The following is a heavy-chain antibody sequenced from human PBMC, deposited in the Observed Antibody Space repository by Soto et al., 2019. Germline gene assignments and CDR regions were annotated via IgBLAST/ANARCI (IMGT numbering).Heavy chain of an antibody. J-gene: IGHJ4*02. CDR1: GFTFSDYY. CDR2: ISSSSSYT. CDR3: ASPPKGRFRAYYFDY. Sequence: QVQLVESGGGLVKPGGSLRLSCAASGFTFSDYYMSWIRQAPGKGLEWVSYISSSSSYTNYADSVKGRFTISGDNAKNSLYLQMNSLRAEDTAVYYCASPPKGRFRAYYFDYWGQGTLVTVSS. V-gene: IGHV3-11*06. D-gene: IGHD3-10*01.